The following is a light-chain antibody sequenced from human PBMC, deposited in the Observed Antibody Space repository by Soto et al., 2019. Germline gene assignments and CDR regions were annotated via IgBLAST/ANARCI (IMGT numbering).Light chain of an antibody. V-gene: IGKV3-11*01. J-gene: IGKJ1*01. Sequence: EIVLTQSPGTLSLSPGERATLSCRASQSVSSHLAWYQQKPGQAPRLLIYDASNRATGIPARFSGSVSETDFTLTISSLEPEDFAVYHCVQRTTWPWTCGQGSKVEIK. CDR3: VQRTTWPWT. CDR2: DAS. CDR1: QSVSSH.